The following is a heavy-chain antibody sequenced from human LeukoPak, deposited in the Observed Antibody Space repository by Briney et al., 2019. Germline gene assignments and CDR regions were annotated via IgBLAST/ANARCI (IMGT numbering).Heavy chain of an antibody. CDR3: ARPSVPAAISPFNY. V-gene: IGHV3-23*01. CDR2: ISGSGGST. CDR1: GFTFSSYA. J-gene: IGHJ4*02. Sequence: PGGSLRLSCAASGFTFSSYAMSWVHQAPGKGLEWVSAISGSGGSTYYADSVKGRFTISRDNSKNTLYLQMNSLRAEDTAIYYCARPSVPAAISPFNYWGQGTLVTVSS. D-gene: IGHD2-2*02.